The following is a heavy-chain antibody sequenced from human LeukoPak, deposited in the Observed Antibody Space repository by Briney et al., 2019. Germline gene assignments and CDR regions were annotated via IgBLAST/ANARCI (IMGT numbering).Heavy chain of an antibody. V-gene: IGHV1-24*01. CDR3: ATGRSGLSDAFDI. Sequence: ASVTVSFTVSDYTLTKLSMYWVRQAPGKGLEWRGGFDPEDGETICAQKFQGRVTMTEDTSTDTAYMELSSLRSEDTAVYYCATGRSGLSDAFDIWGQGTMVTVSS. CDR1: DYTLTKLS. D-gene: IGHD3-10*01. J-gene: IGHJ3*02. CDR2: FDPEDGET.